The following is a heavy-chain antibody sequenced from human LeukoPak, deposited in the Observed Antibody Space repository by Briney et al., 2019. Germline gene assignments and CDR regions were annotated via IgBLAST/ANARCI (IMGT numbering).Heavy chain of an antibody. Sequence: SETLSLTCAVYGGSFSGYYWSWIRQPPGKGLEWIGEINHSRSTNYNPSLKSRVTISVDTSKNQFSLKLSSVTAADTAVYYCARGHLIDNAFDIWGQGTMVTVSS. CDR2: INHSRST. J-gene: IGHJ3*02. D-gene: IGHD3-22*01. V-gene: IGHV4-34*01. CDR3: ARGHLIDNAFDI. CDR1: GGSFSGYY.